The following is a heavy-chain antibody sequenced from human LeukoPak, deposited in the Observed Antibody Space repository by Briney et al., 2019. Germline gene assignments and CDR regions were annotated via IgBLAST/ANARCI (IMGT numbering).Heavy chain of an antibody. CDR2: IYTSGST. J-gene: IGHJ4*02. V-gene: IGHV4-4*07. Sequence: SKTLSLTCTVSGGSISSYYWSWIRQPAGKGLEWIGRIYTSGSTNYNPSLKSRVTMSVDTSKNQFSLKLTSVTAADTATYYCARETSLMGYASGLGFNYWGQGILVTVSS. D-gene: IGHD6-19*01. CDR3: ARETSLMGYASGLGFNY. CDR1: GGSISSYY.